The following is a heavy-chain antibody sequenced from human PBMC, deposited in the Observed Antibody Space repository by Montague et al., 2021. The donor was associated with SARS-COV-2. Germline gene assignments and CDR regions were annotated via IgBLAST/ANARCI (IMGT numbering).Heavy chain of an antibody. CDR3: TSGREGNYNVMDV. CDR2: LQYGTKWYN. J-gene: IGHJ6*02. Sequence: CAISGDSVSELRRRSDWLTSSLPSGLELVCRLQYGTKWYNDYAVSVRCRVTINPDTSKNQFSLQLNSVTPEDTAIYYCTSGREGNYNVMDVWGQGTTVTVSS. CDR1: GDSVSELRRR. V-gene: IGHV6-1*01. D-gene: IGHD1-1*01.